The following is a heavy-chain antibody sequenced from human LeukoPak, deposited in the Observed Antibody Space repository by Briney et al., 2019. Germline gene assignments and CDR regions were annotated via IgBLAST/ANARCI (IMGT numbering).Heavy chain of an antibody. CDR1: GFTVSSNY. V-gene: IGHV3-53*01. J-gene: IGHJ4*02. CDR2: IYSGGST. D-gene: IGHD3-22*01. Sequence: GGSLRLSCAASGFTVSSNYMSWVRQAPGKGLEWVSVIYSGGSTYYADSVKGRFTISRDNSKNTLYLQMNSLRAEDTAVYYCAKVLEKTYYYDSSGSYKDFDYWGQGTLVTVSS. CDR3: AKVLEKTYYYDSSGSYKDFDY.